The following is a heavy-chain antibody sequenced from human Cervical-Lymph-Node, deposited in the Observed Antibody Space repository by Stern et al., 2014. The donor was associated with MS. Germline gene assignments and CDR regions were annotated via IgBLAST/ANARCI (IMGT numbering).Heavy chain of an antibody. J-gene: IGHJ3*01. V-gene: IGHV2-5*02. CDR1: GFSLSSNGVG. D-gene: IGHD6-19*01. CDR3: AHTDYSSALQDAFDV. Sequence: SWVESGPTLVKPTQTLTLTCSFSGFSLSSNGVGVGWIRQPPGKALEWLALLHWDDDKRYSPFLKSRLTITKDTSKNQVVLTVTNMDPVDTATYYCAHTDYSSALQDAFDVWGQGTVVTVSS. CDR2: LHWDDDK.